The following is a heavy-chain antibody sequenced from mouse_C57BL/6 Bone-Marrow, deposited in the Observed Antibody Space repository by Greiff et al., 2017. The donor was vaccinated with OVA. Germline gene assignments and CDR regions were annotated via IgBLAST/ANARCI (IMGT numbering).Heavy chain of an antibody. Sequence: VQLQQPGAELVKPGASVKMSCKASGYTFTSYWITWVKQRPGQGLEWIGDIYPGSGSTNYNEKFKSKATLTVDTSSSTAYMQLSSLTSEDSAVYYCARSNGSSWAWFAYWGQGTLVTVSA. V-gene: IGHV1-55*01. D-gene: IGHD1-1*01. CDR1: GYTFTSYW. CDR3: ARSNGSSWAWFAY. J-gene: IGHJ3*01. CDR2: IYPGSGST.